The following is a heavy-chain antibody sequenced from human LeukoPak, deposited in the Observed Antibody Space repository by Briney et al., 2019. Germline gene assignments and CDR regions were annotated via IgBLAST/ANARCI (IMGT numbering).Heavy chain of an antibody. Sequence: PSETLSLTCTVSGGSISSYYRSWVRQPPGKGLEWVGYIYYSGSTNYNPSLKSRVTISVDTSKNQFSLKLSSVTAADTAVYYCARVRSAAGIDYWGQGTLVTVSS. CDR1: GGSISSYY. D-gene: IGHD6-13*01. V-gene: IGHV4-59*01. CDR2: IYYSGST. CDR3: ARVRSAAGIDY. J-gene: IGHJ4*02.